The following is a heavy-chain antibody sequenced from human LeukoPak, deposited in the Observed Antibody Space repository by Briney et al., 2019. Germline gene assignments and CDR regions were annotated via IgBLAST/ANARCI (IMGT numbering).Heavy chain of an antibody. V-gene: IGHV4-59*01. Sequence: SETLSLTCTVSGGSISSYYWSWLRQPPGKGLEWIGYIYYSGSTNYNPSLKSRVTISVDTSKNQFSVKLSPVTAVDTAVYDCASSGVVVVAATDYYYYYRDVWGKGTTVTVSS. CDR1: GGSISSYY. CDR2: IYYSGST. CDR3: ASSGVVVVAATDYYYYYRDV. D-gene: IGHD2-15*01. J-gene: IGHJ6*03.